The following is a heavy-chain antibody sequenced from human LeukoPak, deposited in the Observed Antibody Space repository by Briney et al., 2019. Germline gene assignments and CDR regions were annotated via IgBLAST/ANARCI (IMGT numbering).Heavy chain of an antibody. J-gene: IGHJ4*02. CDR2: IYYTGST. CDR1: VGSISSYY. V-gene: IGHV4-59*01. D-gene: IGHD3-3*01. Sequence: PSETLSLTCTLSVGSISSYYWTWIRQPPGMGLEWIGYIYYTGSTNYNPSLMSRITMSVDTSKNQFSLKLTSVTAADTAVYYCARGMTVFGVVIPDYWGQGTLVTVSS. CDR3: ARGMTVFGVVIPDY.